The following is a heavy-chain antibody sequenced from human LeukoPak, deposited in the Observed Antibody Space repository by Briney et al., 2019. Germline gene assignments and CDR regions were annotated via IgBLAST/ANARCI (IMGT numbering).Heavy chain of an antibody. J-gene: IGHJ4*02. CDR2: INTNTGNP. Sequence: ASVKVSCKASGYTFTSYGISWVRQAPGQGLEWMGWINTNTGNPTYAQGFTGRFVSSLDTSVSTAFLQISSLKAEDTAVYYCARDRTTFDNWGQGTLVTVSS. CDR1: GYTFTSYG. CDR3: ARDRTTFDN. D-gene: IGHD2/OR15-2a*01. V-gene: IGHV7-4-1*02.